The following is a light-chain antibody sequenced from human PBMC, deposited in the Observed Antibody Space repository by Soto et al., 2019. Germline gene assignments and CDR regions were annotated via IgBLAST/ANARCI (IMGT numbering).Light chain of an antibody. CDR2: AAS. Sequence: EIVITQSPATLSVSPGERASLSCRASQSVSSNLAWYQQKPGQAPRLLIYAASTLQSGVPSRFSGSGSGTDFTLTISCLQSEDFATYYCQQYYSYPRTFGQGTKVDIK. J-gene: IGKJ1*01. V-gene: IGKV3-15*01. CDR3: QQYYSYPRT. CDR1: QSVSSN.